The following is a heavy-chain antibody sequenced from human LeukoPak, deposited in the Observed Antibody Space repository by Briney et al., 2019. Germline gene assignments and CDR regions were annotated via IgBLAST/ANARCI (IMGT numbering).Heavy chain of an antibody. Sequence: SGGSLRLSCAASGLTFSSYGMHWVRQAPGKGLEWVAFIRYDGSNKYYADSVKGRFTISRDNAKNSLYLQMNSLRAEDTAVYYCARESNNGVAFYYYYYMDVWGKGTTVTISS. CDR1: GLTFSSYG. V-gene: IGHV3-30*02. CDR3: ARESNNGVAFYYYYYMDV. CDR2: IRYDGSNK. D-gene: IGHD2-8*01. J-gene: IGHJ6*03.